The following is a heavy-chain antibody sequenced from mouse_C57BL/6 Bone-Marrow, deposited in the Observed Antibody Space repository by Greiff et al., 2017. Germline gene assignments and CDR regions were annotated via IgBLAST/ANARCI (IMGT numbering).Heavy chain of an antibody. J-gene: IGHJ3*01. D-gene: IGHD1-3*01. CDR1: GYAFTNSL. V-gene: IGHV1-54*01. Sequence: VQLQQSGAELVRPGTSVKVSCKASGYAFTNSLIEWVKQRPGQGLEWIGVINPGSGGTNYNEKFKGKATLTADTSSSTAYMQLSSLTSEGSAVYFCARSKKWGSWFAYWGQGTLVAVSA. CDR2: INPGSGGT. CDR3: ARSKKWGSWFAY.